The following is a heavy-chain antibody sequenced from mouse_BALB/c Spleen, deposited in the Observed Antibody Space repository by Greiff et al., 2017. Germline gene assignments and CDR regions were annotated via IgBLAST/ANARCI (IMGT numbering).Heavy chain of an antibody. CDR2: IWSGGST. V-gene: IGHV2-2*02. D-gene: IGHD2-1*01. CDR1: GFSLTSYG. J-gene: IGHJ4*01. CDR3: DRESLIYYGNYGAMDY. Sequence: VQRVESGPGLVQPSQSLSITCTVSGFSLTSYGVHWVRQSPGKGLEWLGVIWSGGSTDYNAAFISRLSISKDNSKSQVFFKMNSLQANDTAIYYCDRESLIYYGNYGAMDYWGQGTSVTVSS.